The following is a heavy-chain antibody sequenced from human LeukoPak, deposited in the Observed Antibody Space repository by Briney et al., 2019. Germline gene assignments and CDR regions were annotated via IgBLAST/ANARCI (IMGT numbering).Heavy chain of an antibody. V-gene: IGHV1-69*13. J-gene: IGHJ4*02. D-gene: IGHD3-9*01. Sequence: SVKVSCKASGGTFSSYAISWVRQAPGQGLEWMGGIIPIFGTANYAQKFQGRVTITADESTSTAYMELSSLRSDDTAVYYCARALRYFDWLLHDYWGQGTLVTVSS. CDR1: GGTFSSYA. CDR3: ARALRYFDWLLHDY. CDR2: IIPIFGTA.